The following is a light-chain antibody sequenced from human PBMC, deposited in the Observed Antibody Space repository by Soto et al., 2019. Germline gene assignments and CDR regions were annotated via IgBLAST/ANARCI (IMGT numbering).Light chain of an antibody. V-gene: IGLV2-23*01. CDR1: SSDVGKYNL. J-gene: IGLJ3*02. CDR2: EDS. Sequence: QSALTQPASVSGSPGQSITISCTGTSSDVGKYNLVSWYQQHPGKAPKLMIYEDSKRPSGVSNRFSGSKSGNTASLTISGLQAEVDADYYCASHAGRGTVVFGGGTKLTVL. CDR3: ASHAGRGTVV.